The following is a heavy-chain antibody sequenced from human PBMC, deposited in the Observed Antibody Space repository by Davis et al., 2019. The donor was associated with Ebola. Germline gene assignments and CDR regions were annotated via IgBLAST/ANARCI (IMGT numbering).Heavy chain of an antibody. Sequence: AASVKVSCKASGYTFTGYYMHWVRQAPGQGLEWMGWINPNSGGTNYAQKFQGWVTMTRDTSISTAYMELSRRRSDDTAVYYSARGGGSSKRTMGYWGQGTLVTVSS. CDR3: ARGGGSSKRTMGY. J-gene: IGHJ4*02. CDR1: GYTFTGYY. D-gene: IGHD1-26*01. V-gene: IGHV1-2*04. CDR2: INPNSGGT.